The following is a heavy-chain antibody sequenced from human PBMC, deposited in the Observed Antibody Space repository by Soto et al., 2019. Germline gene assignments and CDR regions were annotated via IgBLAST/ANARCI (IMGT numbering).Heavy chain of an antibody. V-gene: IGHV3-33*01. Sequence: GGSLRLSCAASGFTFSSYGMHWVRQAPGKGLEWVAVIWYDGSNKYYADSVKGRFTISRDNSKNTLYLQMNSLRAEDTAVYYCAILNPLPYYYDSSGYYSDAFDIWGQGTMVTVSS. CDR3: AILNPLPYYYDSSGYYSDAFDI. D-gene: IGHD3-22*01. CDR2: IWYDGSNK. J-gene: IGHJ3*02. CDR1: GFTFSSYG.